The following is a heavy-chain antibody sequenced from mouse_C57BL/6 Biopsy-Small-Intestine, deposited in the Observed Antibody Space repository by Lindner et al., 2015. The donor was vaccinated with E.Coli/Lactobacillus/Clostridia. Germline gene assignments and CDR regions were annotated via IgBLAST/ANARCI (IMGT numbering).Heavy chain of an antibody. CDR2: INPTTGGT. D-gene: IGHD2-10*01. J-gene: IGHJ2*01. V-gene: IGHV1-42*01. Sequence: VQLQESGPELVKPGASVKTSCKASGYSFTGYYMNWVKQSPEKSLEWIGEINPTTGGTTYNQKFKANATLTVDKSSSTAYMQLKSLTSEDSAVYYCARSYYDNLDYWGQGTTLTVSS. CDR1: GYSFTGYY. CDR3: ARSYYDNLDY.